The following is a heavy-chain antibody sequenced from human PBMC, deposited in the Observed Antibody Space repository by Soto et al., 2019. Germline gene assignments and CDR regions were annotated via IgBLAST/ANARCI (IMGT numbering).Heavy chain of an antibody. J-gene: IGHJ6*02. CDR1: GYTFTSYG. CDR3: ARDRCTTAKCYTHHLDV. Sequence: QGQLVQSGGEVTKPGGSVKVSCNASGYTFTSYGISWVRQAPGQGLEWMGWISPHSGHTKDAQKVQGRVTLTTETSTGTAYMELRSLTSDDTADYYCARDRCTTAKCYTHHLDVWGQGTTVKVSS. V-gene: IGHV1-18*04. D-gene: IGHD2-15*01. CDR2: ISPHSGHT.